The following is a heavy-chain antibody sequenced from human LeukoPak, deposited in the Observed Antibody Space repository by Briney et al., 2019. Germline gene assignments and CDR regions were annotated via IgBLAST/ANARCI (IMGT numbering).Heavy chain of an antibody. CDR3: ARGTAVSATRYYYGMDV. CDR1: GFTFSSYA. Sequence: PGGSLRLSCAASGFTFSSYAMHWVRQAPGKGLEWVAVISYDGSNKYYADSVKGRFTISRDNSKNTLYLQMHSLRAEDTAVYYCARGTAVSATRYYYGMDVWGQGTTVTVS. V-gene: IGHV3-30-3*01. J-gene: IGHJ6*02. CDR2: ISYDGSNK.